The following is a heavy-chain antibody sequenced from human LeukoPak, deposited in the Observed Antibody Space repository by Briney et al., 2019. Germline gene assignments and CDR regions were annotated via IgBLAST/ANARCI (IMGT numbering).Heavy chain of an antibody. CDR1: GGSISSSSYY. V-gene: IGHV4-39*01. Sequence: SETLSLTCTVSGGSISSSSYYWGWIRQPPGKGLEWIGSIYYSGSTYYNPSLKSRVTISVDTSKNQFSLKLNSVTAADMAVYYCARLEHSSGIDYWGQGTLVTVSS. J-gene: IGHJ4*02. CDR2: IYYSGST. CDR3: ARLEHSSGIDY. D-gene: IGHD6-19*01.